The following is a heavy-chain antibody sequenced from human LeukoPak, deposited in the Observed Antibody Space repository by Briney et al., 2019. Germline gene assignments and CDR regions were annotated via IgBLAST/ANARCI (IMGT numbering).Heavy chain of an antibody. V-gene: IGHV3-30*18. CDR3: AKNRICSSTSCYRGLYYYYGMDV. CDR2: ISHEGTKN. J-gene: IGHJ6*02. D-gene: IGHD2-2*01. Sequence: GRSLRLSCAVSGFTFSSYGIHWVRQAPGKGLEGVTFISHEGTKNYYADSVKGRFTVYRDNSKNTLYLQMNSLRAEDTAVYYCAKNRICSSTSCYRGLYYYYGMDVWGQGTTVTVSS. CDR1: GFTFSSYG.